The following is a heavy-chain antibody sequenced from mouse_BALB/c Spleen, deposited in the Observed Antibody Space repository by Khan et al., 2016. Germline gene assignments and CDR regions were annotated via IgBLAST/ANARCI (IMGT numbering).Heavy chain of an antibody. V-gene: IGHV9-2-1*01. Sequence: QIQLVQSGPELKKPGETVKISCKASGYTFTDYSMHWVKQAPGKGLKWMGWINTETGEPTYADDFKGRFAFSLDTSASTAYLEINNLKNEDTATYFCARSTVVAQNYYAMDYWGQGTSVTVSS. CDR1: GYTFTDYS. D-gene: IGHD1-1*01. CDR3: ARSTVVAQNYYAMDY. CDR2: INTETGEP. J-gene: IGHJ4*01.